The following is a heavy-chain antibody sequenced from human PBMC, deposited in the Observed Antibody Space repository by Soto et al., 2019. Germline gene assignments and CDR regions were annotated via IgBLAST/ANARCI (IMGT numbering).Heavy chain of an antibody. CDR2: IGGGNDISR. V-gene: IGHV3-23*01. J-gene: IGHJ5*02. CDR3: TKVQARTPRAFFDH. CDR1: GFNFSPYA. Sequence: GGSLRLSCAASGFNFSPYAMSWVRQAPGRGLEWVSGIGGGNDISRHYKDSVEGRFTISRDNSKNLLYLDMNNLRVEDTGVYYCTKVQARTPRAFFDHWGQGIMVTVSS.